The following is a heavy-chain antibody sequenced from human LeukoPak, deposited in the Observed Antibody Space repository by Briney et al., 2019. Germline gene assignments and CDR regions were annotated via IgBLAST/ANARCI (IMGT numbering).Heavy chain of an antibody. CDR3: ARDRQGPFDY. CDR1: GFTFSSYA. Sequence: GGSLRLSCAASGFTFSSYAMSWVRQAPGKGLEWVSVISGSGASTYYADSVKGRFTISRGNAKNSLYLQMNSLRAGDTAVYYCARDRQGPFDYWGQGTLVTVSS. J-gene: IGHJ4*02. V-gene: IGHV3-23*01. CDR2: ISGSGAST.